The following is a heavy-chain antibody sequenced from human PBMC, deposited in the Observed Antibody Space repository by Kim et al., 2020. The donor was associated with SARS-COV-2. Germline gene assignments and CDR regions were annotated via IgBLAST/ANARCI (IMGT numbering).Heavy chain of an antibody. D-gene: IGHD5-12*01. J-gene: IGHJ4*02. CDR2: ISSSSSYI. CDR3: ARARGRPSEMATTNFDY. V-gene: IGHV3-21*01. CDR1: GFTFSSYS. Sequence: GGSLRLSCAASGFTFSSYSMNWVRQAPGKGLEWVSSISSSSSYIYYADSVKGRFTISRDNAKNSLYLQMNSLRAEDTAVYYCARARGRPSEMATTNFDYWGQGTLVTVSS.